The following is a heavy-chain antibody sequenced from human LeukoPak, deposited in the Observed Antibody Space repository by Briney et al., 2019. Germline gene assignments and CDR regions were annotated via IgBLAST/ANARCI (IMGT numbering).Heavy chain of an antibody. V-gene: IGHV4-59*12. D-gene: IGHD6-13*01. J-gene: IGHJ3*02. Sequence: SETLSLTCTVSGGSISSYYWSWIRQPPGKGLEWIGYVYYSGSTNYNPSLKSRVTISVDTSKNQFSLKLSSVTAVDTAVYYCARGDIAAAAEQAFDIWGQGTMVTVSS. CDR1: GGSISSYY. CDR3: ARGDIAAAAEQAFDI. CDR2: VYYSGST.